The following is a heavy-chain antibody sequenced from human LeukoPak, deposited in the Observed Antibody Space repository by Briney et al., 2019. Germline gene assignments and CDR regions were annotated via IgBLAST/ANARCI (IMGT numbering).Heavy chain of an antibody. CDR3: ASRYCSGGSCFFDY. Sequence: SETLSLTCTVSGGSISSYYWSWIRQPPGKGLEWIGYIYYSGSTNYNPSLKSRVTISVDTSKNQFSLKLSSVTAADTVVYYCASRYCSGGSCFFDYWGQGTLVTVSS. D-gene: IGHD2-15*01. CDR2: IYYSGST. J-gene: IGHJ4*02. V-gene: IGHV4-59*01. CDR1: GGSISSYY.